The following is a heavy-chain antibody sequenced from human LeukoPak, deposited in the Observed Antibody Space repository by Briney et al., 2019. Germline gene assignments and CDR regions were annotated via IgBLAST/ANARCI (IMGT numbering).Heavy chain of an antibody. D-gene: IGHD2/OR15-2a*01. V-gene: IGHV3-74*01. CDR3: ARDWFHAIDY. CDR1: GFPFTNYW. CDR2: IRSDGSDT. Sequence: GGSLRLSCAASGFPFTNYWMSWVRQAPGEGLVWVSRIRSDGSDTRYAESVKGRFTISRDNAKNTLYLQMNSLRAEDTAVYYCARDWFHAIDYWGQGTLVTVSS. J-gene: IGHJ4*02.